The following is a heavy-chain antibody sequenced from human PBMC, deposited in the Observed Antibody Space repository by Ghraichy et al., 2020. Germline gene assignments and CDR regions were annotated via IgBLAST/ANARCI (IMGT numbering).Heavy chain of an antibody. CDR1: GDSLTNHY. J-gene: IGHJ4*02. Sequence: SETLSLTCTVFGDSLTNHYWNWIRQPPGKGLEWLGYLYYNANANYKPSLKSRLNISVDTSKNQVFLKLSSVTAAATAVYYCARGDWVTPRLWGQGTLVTVSS. CDR3: ARGDWVTPRL. CDR2: LYYNANA. V-gene: IGHV4-59*11. D-gene: IGHD4-23*01.